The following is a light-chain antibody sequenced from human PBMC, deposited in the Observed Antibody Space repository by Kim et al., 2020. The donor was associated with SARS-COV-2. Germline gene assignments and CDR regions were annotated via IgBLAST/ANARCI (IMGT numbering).Light chain of an antibody. V-gene: IGKV1-39*01. CDR3: QETYSNSWT. CDR1: QSISSY. J-gene: IGKJ1*01. CDR2: ATS. Sequence: DIQMTQSPSSLSASMGDRVTIACRASQSISSYLNWYQQIPGKAPKLLIYATSTLQSGVPSRFSGSGSGTDFTLTISSLQAEDFATYYCQETYSNSWTFGQGTKVDIK.